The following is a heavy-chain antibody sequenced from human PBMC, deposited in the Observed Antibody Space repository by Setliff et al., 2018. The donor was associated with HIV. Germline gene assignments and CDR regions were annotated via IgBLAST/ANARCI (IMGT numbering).Heavy chain of an antibody. V-gene: IGHV1-69*05. CDR3: ARETYYGSGSYLPTEYYYYYMDV. CDR2: IIPIFGTA. CDR1: GGTFSSFA. D-gene: IGHD3-10*01. Sequence: VASVKVSCKASGGTFSSFAISWVRQAPGQGLEWMGGIIPIFGTANYAQKFQGRVMITTDESTTTAYMELRSLRSEDTAVYYCARETYYGSGSYLPTEYYYYYMDVWGKGTTVTV. J-gene: IGHJ6*03.